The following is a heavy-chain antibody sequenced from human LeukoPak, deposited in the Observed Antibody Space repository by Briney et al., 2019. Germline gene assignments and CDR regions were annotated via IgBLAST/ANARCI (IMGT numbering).Heavy chain of an antibody. V-gene: IGHV4-34*01. D-gene: IGHD6-19*01. CDR2: INHSGST. CDR1: GGSFSGYY. CDR3: ARGGIAVAGPPFDY. Sequence: SETLSLTCAVYGGSFSGYYWSWIRQPPGKGLEWIGEINHSGSTNYSPSLKSRVTISVDTSKNQFSLKLSSVTAADTAVYYCARGGIAVAGPPFDYWGQGTLVTVSS. J-gene: IGHJ4*02.